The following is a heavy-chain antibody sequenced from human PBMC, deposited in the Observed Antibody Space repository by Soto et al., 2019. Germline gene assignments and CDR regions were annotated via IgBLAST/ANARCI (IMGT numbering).Heavy chain of an antibody. CDR2: IWYDGSNK. J-gene: IGHJ6*02. D-gene: IGHD2-15*01. CDR1: GFTFSSYG. CDR3: AREGQYCSGGSCYSSYGMDV. V-gene: IGHV3-33*01. Sequence: GGSLRLSCAASGFTFSSYGMHWVRQAPGKGPEWVAVIWYDGSNKYYADSVKGRFTISRDNSKNTLYLQMNSLRAEDTAVYYCAREGQYCSGGSCYSSYGMDVWGQGTTVTVSS.